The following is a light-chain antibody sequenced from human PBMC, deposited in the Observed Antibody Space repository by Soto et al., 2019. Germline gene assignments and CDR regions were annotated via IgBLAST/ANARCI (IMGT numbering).Light chain of an antibody. CDR3: QVWDSSSDHPYV. J-gene: IGLJ1*01. CDR2: DDS. CDR1: NIGSKS. V-gene: IGLV3-21*02. Sequence: SSELTQPPSVSVAPGQRARITCGGNNIGSKSVQWYQQKPGQAPVLVVYDDSDRPSGIPERFSGSNSGNTATLTISRVEGGDEADYYCQVWDSSSDHPYVFGTGTKLTVL.